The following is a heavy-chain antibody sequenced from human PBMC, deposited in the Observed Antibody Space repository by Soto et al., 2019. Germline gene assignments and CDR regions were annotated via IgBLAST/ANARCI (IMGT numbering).Heavy chain of an antibody. Sequence: QITLKESGPTLVKPTQTLTLTCTFPGFSFSSIGEGVGWIRQPPGKALEWLALIYWDDDKRYSPSLKSRLTITKDPSKNQVVLTMPNMDPVDTATYYCVQSRCGGDCLQSYSSHSYYGLDVWGQGTTVTVSS. CDR3: VQSRCGGDCLQSYSSHSYYGLDV. D-gene: IGHD2-21*02. CDR1: GFSFSSIGEG. CDR2: IYWDDDK. V-gene: IGHV2-5*02. J-gene: IGHJ6*02.